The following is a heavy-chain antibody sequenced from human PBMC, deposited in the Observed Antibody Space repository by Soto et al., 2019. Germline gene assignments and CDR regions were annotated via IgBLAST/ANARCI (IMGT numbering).Heavy chain of an antibody. Sequence: SETLSLSCTVSGGSINPYYWSWIRQPPGKGLEWIGYIYYSGSTNYNPSLMSRVTISIDTSKNQFSLKLSSVTAADTAVYYCARGHVVVVAAFSWDWFDPWGQGTLVTVSS. CDR3: ARGHVVVVAAFSWDWFDP. D-gene: IGHD2-15*01. V-gene: IGHV4-59*12. J-gene: IGHJ5*02. CDR2: IYYSGST. CDR1: GGSINPYY.